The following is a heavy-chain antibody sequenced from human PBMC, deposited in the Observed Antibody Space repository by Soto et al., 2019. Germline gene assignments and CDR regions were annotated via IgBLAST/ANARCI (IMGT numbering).Heavy chain of an antibody. D-gene: IGHD3-10*01. CDR3: ARLGRRGYYGSGIHDY. V-gene: IGHV4-59*04. CDR1: GCSISTYY. Sequence: SETLSITRTVSGCSISTYYWSWIRPPPGKGLEWIGYIYYSGSTYYNPSLKSRVTISVDTSKNQFSLKLSSVTAADTAVYYCARLGRRGYYGSGIHDYWGQGTLVTVSS. J-gene: IGHJ4*02. CDR2: IYYSGST.